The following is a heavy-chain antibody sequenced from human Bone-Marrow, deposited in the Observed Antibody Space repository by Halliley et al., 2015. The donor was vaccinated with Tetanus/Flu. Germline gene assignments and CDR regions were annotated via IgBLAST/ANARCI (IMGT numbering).Heavy chain of an antibody. D-gene: IGHD2-8*01. CDR2: IKQDGREK. Sequence: AIIKQDGREKYYVDSVKGRFPIPRDNAENSLFLQMNSLRAEDTTVYYCARDTNRLFDYWGQGTLVPVSS. J-gene: IGHJ4*02. V-gene: IGHV3-7*03. CDR3: ARDTNRLFDY.